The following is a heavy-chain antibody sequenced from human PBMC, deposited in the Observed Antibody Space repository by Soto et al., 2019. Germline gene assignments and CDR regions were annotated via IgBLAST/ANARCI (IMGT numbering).Heavy chain of an antibody. J-gene: IGHJ6*02. CDR3: ARGDYDFWSGYYPYYYYGMDV. CDR2: IIPVFAST. CDR1: GYTFTSYY. V-gene: IGHV1-69*13. Sequence: ASVKVSCKASGYTFTSYYMHWVRQAPGQGLEWMGGIIPVFASTTSAQKFQGRVTITADESTNTVYMELSSLRSEDTAVYYCARGDYDFWSGYYPYYYYGMDVWGQGTTVTVSS. D-gene: IGHD3-3*01.